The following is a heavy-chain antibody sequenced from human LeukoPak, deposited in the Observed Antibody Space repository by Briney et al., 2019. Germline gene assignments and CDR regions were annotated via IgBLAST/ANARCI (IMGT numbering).Heavy chain of an antibody. D-gene: IGHD5-24*01. CDR2: ISSSSSYI. CDR1: GFTFSSYS. V-gene: IGHV3-21*01. Sequence: GGSLRLSCAASGFTFSSYSMNWVRQAPGKGLEWVSSISSSSSYIYYADSVKGRFTISRDNAKNSLYLQMNSLRAEDTAVYYCARGSGKATRFMDVWGKGTTVTISS. J-gene: IGHJ6*03. CDR3: ARGSGKATRFMDV.